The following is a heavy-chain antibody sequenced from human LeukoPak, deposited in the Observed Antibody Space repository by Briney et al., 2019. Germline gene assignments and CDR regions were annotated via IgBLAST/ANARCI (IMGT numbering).Heavy chain of an antibody. CDR2: INHSGST. CDR1: GGSFIGYY. D-gene: IGHD5-12*01. CDR3: AREGDIVAGLDY. J-gene: IGHJ4*02. V-gene: IGHV4-34*01. Sequence: SEPLSLTCAVYGGSFIGYYWSWIRQPPGKGLEWIGEINHSGSTNYNPSLKSRVTISVDTSKNQFSLKLSSVTAADTAVYYCAREGDIVAGLDYWGQGTLVTVSS.